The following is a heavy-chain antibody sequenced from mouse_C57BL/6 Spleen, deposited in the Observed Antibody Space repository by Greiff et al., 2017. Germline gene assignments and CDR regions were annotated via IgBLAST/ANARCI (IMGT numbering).Heavy chain of an antibody. J-gene: IGHJ3*01. Sequence: EVKVEESGPGLVKPSQSLSLTCSVTGYSITSGYYWNWIRQFPGNKLEWMGYISYDGSNNYNPSLKNRISITRDTSKNQFFLKLNSVTTEDTATYYCARDYRDYDVWFAYWGQGTLVTVSA. D-gene: IGHD2-4*01. CDR3: ARDYRDYDVWFAY. CDR2: ISYDGSN. CDR1: GYSITSGYY. V-gene: IGHV3-6*01.